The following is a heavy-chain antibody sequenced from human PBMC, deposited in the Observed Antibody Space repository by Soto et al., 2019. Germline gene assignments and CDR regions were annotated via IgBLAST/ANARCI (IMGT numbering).Heavy chain of an antibody. CDR1: GFTFGDYA. V-gene: IGHV3-49*03. CDR3: TRDAPDIVVVPAAAYYYYGMGV. Sequence: PGGSLRLSCTASGFTFGDYAMSWFRQAPGKGLEWVGFIRSKAYGGTTEYAASVKGRFTISRDDSKSIAYLQMNSLKTEDTAVYYCTRDAPDIVVVPAAAYYYYGMGVWGQGTTVTVSS. D-gene: IGHD2-2*01. J-gene: IGHJ6*02. CDR2: IRSKAYGGTT.